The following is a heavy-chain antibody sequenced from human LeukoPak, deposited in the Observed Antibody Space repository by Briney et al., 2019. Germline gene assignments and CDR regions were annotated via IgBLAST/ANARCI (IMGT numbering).Heavy chain of an antibody. Sequence: SVKLSCKASGGTFSSYAISWVRQAPGQGLEWIGRIIPILGIANYAQKFQGRVTITADKSTSTAYMELSSLRSEDTALYYCARGDSSGGSCYTMDVWGQGTTVTASS. D-gene: IGHD2-15*01. CDR3: ARGDSSGGSCYTMDV. CDR2: IIPILGIA. V-gene: IGHV1-69*04. J-gene: IGHJ6*02. CDR1: GGTFSSYA.